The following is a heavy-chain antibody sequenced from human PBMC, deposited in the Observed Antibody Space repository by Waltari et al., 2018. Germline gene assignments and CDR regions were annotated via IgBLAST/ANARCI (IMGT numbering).Heavy chain of an antibody. CDR1: GLIFSADD. J-gene: IGHJ4*02. V-gene: IGHV3-73*01. D-gene: IGHD7-27*01. CDR2: IRSRTKGDAT. Sequence: EVQLVGSGGALVQPGGSLKLPCAASGLIFSADDMHWVRQASGKGLEWVGRIRSRTKGDATAYAESVQGRFTISRDDSKNTAYLEMNSLKTDDTAVYYCIRPFEMGIDWGQGTLVTVSS. CDR3: IRPFEMGID.